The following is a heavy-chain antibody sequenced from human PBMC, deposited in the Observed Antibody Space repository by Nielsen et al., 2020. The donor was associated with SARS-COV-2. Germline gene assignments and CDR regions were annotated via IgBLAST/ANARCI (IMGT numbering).Heavy chain of an antibody. Sequence: GGSLRLSCAASGFTFSSYGMHWVRQAPGKGLEWVAVISYDGSNKYYADSVKGRFTISRDNSKNTLYLQMNSLRAEDTAVYYCAKDRGDSSSQGDYYYYYGMDVWGKGTTVTVSS. CDR2: ISYDGSNK. D-gene: IGHD6-13*01. CDR1: GFTFSSYG. CDR3: AKDRGDSSSQGDYYYYYGMDV. V-gene: IGHV3-30*18. J-gene: IGHJ6*04.